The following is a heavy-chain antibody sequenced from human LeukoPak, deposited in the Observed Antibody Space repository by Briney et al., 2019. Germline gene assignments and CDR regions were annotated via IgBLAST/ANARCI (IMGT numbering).Heavy chain of an antibody. V-gene: IGHV4-59*01. Sequence: SETLSLTCTVSGGSISSYYWSWIRQPPGKGLEWIGYVYYSGSTNYNPSLKSRVTISVDTSKNQFSLKLSSVTAADTAVYYCARRVSCSSTSCYYAFDIWGQGTMVTVSS. J-gene: IGHJ3*02. CDR3: ARRVSCSSTSCYYAFDI. CDR1: GGSISSYY. D-gene: IGHD2-2*01. CDR2: VYYSGST.